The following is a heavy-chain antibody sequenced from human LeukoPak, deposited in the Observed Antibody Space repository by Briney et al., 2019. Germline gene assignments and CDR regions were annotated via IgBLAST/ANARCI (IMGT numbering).Heavy chain of an antibody. CDR2: INHSGSI. V-gene: IGHV4-34*01. CDR3: ARHGYSYGYCDY. D-gene: IGHD5-18*01. CDR1: GGSFSGYY. Sequence: SETLSLTCAVYGGSFSGYYWSWIRQPPGKGLEWIGEINHSGSINYNPSLKSRVTISVDTSKNQFSLKLSSVTAADTAVYYCARHGYSYGYCDYWGQGTLVTVSS. J-gene: IGHJ4*02.